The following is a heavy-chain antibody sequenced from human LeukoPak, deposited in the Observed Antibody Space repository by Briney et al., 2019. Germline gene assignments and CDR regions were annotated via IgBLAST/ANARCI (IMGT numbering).Heavy chain of an antibody. D-gene: IGHD5-12*01. V-gene: IGHV3-21*06. CDR2: ISSGGTHI. CDR3: ARDGDYDYDYYYYNYMDL. Sequence: GGSLRLSCTASGFSFNNYNMNWVRQAPGKGLEWLASISSGGTHIYYAESVWGRFTVSRDNAKNSLYLQMTSLRPEDTAVYYCARDGDYDYDYYYYNYMDLWGKGTTVLVSS. J-gene: IGHJ6*03. CDR1: GFSFNNYN.